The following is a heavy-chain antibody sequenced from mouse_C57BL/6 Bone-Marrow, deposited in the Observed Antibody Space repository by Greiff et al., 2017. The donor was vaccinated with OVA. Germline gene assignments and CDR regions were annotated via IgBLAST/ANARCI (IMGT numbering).Heavy chain of an antibody. CDR3: ARRDDYDLFAY. V-gene: IGHV5-17*01. Sequence: EVMLVESGGGLVKPGGSLKLSCAASGFTFSDYGMHWVRQAPEKGLEWVAYISSGSSTIYYADTVKGRFTISRDNAKNTLFLQMTSLRSEDTAMYYCARRDDYDLFAYWGQGTLVTVSA. CDR1: GFTFSDYG. D-gene: IGHD2-4*01. CDR2: ISSGSSTI. J-gene: IGHJ3*01.